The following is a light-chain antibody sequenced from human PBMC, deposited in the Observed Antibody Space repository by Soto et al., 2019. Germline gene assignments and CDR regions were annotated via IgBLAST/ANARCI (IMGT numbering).Light chain of an antibody. J-gene: IGKJ5*01. CDR3: QQYGNSPST. CDR1: QSVSSAY. V-gene: IGKV3-20*01. Sequence: EIVLTQSPGTLSLSPGDRATLLCRASQSVSSAYVAWYQQKGGQTPRLLIYDASSRATGIPDRFSGSGSGTDFSLTISRLEPEDFAVYYCQQYGNSPSTFGQGTRLEIK. CDR2: DAS.